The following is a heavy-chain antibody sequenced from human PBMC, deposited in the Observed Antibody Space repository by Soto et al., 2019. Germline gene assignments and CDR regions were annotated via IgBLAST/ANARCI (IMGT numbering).Heavy chain of an antibody. V-gene: IGHV1-8*01. CDR2: MNPNSGNT. Sequence: QVQLVQSGAEVKKPGASVKVSCKASGYTFTSYDINWVRQATGQGLEWMGWMNPNSGNTGYAQKFQGRVTMTRNTSISTAYMELSSLRSEDTAVYYCARWPDGYYYYGMDVWGQGNKVTVSS. CDR1: GYTFTSYD. CDR3: ARWPDGYYYYGMDV. J-gene: IGHJ6*02.